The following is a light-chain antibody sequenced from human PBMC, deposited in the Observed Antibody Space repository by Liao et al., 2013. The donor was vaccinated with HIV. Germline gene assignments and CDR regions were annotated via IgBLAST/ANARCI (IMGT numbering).Light chain of an antibody. CDR1: KLGDKF. J-gene: IGLJ3*02. V-gene: IGLV3-1*01. Sequence: SYNLTQPPSVSVSPGQTASITCSGEKLGDKFASWYQQKPGQSPVLVIYQDSKRPSGIPERFSGSNSGNTATLTISGTQAMDEADYYCQAWDSSTWVFGGGTKLTVL. CDR3: QAWDSSTWV. CDR2: QDS.